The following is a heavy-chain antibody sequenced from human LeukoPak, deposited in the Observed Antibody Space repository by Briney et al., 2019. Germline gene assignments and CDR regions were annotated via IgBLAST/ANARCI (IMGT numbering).Heavy chain of an antibody. Sequence: SETLSLTCAVYGGSFSGYYWSWIRQPPGKGLEWIGEINHSGSTNYNPSLKSRVTISVDTSKNQFSLKLSSVTAADTAVYYCARLGFWSGLYNWFDPWGQGTLVTVSS. J-gene: IGHJ5*02. D-gene: IGHD3-3*01. CDR2: INHSGST. CDR3: ARLGFWSGLYNWFDP. V-gene: IGHV4-34*01. CDR1: GGSFSGYY.